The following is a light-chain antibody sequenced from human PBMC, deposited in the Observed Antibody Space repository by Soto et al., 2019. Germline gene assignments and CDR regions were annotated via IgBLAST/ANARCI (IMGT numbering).Light chain of an antibody. V-gene: IGKV3-11*01. CDR3: QRGDT. CDR1: QSVSSN. CDR2: DAS. Sequence: SPGTLSLSPGERATLSCRASQSVSSNLAWYQQKPGQAPRLLIYDASNRATGIPARFSGSGSGTDFTLTISSLEPEDFAVYYCQRGDTFGQGTRLEIK. J-gene: IGKJ5*01.